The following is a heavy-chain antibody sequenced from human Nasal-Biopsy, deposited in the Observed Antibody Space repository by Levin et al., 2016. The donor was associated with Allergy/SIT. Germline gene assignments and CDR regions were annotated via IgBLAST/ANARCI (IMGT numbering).Heavy chain of an antibody. Sequence: SETLSLTCSVSGGSIGSYYWNWIRQPPGEGLEWIGYIYYTGSTKYNPSLKSRVTMSVDTSKNQFSLKLSSVTAADTAVYYCARCRTYYYGGNPDFDCWGQGTLVTVSS. D-gene: IGHD4-23*01. CDR2: IYYTGST. J-gene: IGHJ4*02. V-gene: IGHV4-59*01. CDR3: ARCRTYYYGGNPDFDC. CDR1: GGSIGSYY.